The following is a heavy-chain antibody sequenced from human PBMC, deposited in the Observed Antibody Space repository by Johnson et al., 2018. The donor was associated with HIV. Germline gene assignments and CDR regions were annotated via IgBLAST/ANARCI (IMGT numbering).Heavy chain of an antibody. J-gene: IGHJ3*01. CDR2: ISYDGSNK. CDR3: AREGGVHCTSGVCYRSTDAFDF. CDR1: GFTFSSYT. Sequence: QVQLVESGGGVVQPGRSLRLSCAASGFTFSSYTMHWVRQAPGKGLEWVAVISYDGSNKYYADSVKGRFTISRDNSKNTLYLQMNSLRAEDTAVYYCAREGGVHCTSGVCYRSTDAFDFWGQGTMVTVSS. V-gene: IGHV3-30*04. D-gene: IGHD2-8*01.